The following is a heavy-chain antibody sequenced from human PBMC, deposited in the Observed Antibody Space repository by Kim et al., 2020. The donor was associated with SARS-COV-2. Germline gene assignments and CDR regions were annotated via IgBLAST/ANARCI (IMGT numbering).Heavy chain of an antibody. D-gene: IGHD3-22*01. CDR2: YDGSNK. Sequence: YDGSNKDYADSVKGRFTISRDNSKNTLYLQMISLRAEDTAVYYCAKGVKNWGQGTLVTVSS. CDR3: AKGVKN. J-gene: IGHJ4*02. V-gene: IGHV3-30*18.